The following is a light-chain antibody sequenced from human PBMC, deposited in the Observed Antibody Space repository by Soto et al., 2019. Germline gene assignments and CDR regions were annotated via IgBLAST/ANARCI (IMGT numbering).Light chain of an antibody. CDR3: SSYTSASTWV. CDR2: EVS. V-gene: IGLV2-14*01. CDR1: SSDVGGYNY. J-gene: IGLJ3*02. Sequence: QSALTQPASVSGSPGQSITISCTGTSSDVGGYNYVSWYQQHPGKAPKLMIYEVSNRPSGVSNRFSGSKSGNTATLTISGLPAEDEAAYSSSSYTSASTWVFGVGTELTV.